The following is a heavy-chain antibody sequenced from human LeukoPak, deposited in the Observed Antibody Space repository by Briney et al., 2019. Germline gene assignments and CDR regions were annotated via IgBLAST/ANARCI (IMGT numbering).Heavy chain of an antibody. CDR1: GFTFSSYA. CDR3: AKSQRGYYPRSTYYYYMDV. V-gene: IGHV3-23*01. D-gene: IGHD1-26*01. J-gene: IGHJ6*03. Sequence: GGSLRLSCAASGFTFSSYAMSWVRQAPGKGLEWVSAISGSGDITYYADSVKGRFTISRDNSKKTLYLQMNSLRAEDTAVYYCAKSQRGYYPRSTYYYYMDVWGKGTTVTVSS. CDR2: ISGSGDIT.